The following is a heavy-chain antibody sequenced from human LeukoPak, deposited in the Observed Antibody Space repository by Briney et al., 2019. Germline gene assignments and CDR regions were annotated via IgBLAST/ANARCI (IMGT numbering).Heavy chain of an antibody. CDR2: INTNTRNP. Sequence: ASVKVSCKASGYIFTNNAMKWVRQAPGQGLEWMGWINTNTRNPTYAQGFTGRFVFSLDTSVSTAYLQISSLRAEDTAVYYCARIRAPSSFGQRESDYWGQGTLVTVSS. V-gene: IGHV7-4-1*02. J-gene: IGHJ4*02. CDR1: GYIFTNNA. D-gene: IGHD3-3*02. CDR3: ARIRAPSSFGQRESDY.